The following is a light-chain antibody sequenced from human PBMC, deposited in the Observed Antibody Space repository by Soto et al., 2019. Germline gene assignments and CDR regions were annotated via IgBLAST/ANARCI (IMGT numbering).Light chain of an antibody. CDR2: AAS. Sequence: DIQMTQSPSSVSASVGDRVTIICRASQDISSWLAWYQHKPGKAPKLLIYAASSLQSGVPSRFSGSGSGTDLTLPLSSLQAEEFASYYCQQAKSFPPTFGPGTKVDIK. CDR1: QDISSW. CDR3: QQAKSFPPT. J-gene: IGKJ3*01. V-gene: IGKV1D-12*01.